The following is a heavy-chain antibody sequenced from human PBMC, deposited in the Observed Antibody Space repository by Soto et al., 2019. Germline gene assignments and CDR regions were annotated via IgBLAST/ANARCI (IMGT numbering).Heavy chain of an antibody. CDR1: GGSVSSGRYY. J-gene: IGHJ4*02. D-gene: IGHD6-19*01. V-gene: IGHV4-61*03. CDR3: ARYGSGRGWL. CDR2: IYYSGST. Sequence: QVQLQESGPGLVKPSETLSLTCTVSGGSVSSGRYYWSWIRQPPGKGLEWIGYIYYSGSTNYNPYLQSRVTLSVDTPKTHFPLKRRSMSAADTSVYYCARYGSGRGWLWGQGNLGTVSA.